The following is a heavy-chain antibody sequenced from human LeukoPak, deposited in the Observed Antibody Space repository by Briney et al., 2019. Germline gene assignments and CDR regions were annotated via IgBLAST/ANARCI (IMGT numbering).Heavy chain of an antibody. D-gene: IGHD2-8*01. CDR3: ARKWSSRDWFDP. J-gene: IGHJ5*02. Sequence: ASVKVSCKASGYTFTSYGISWVRQAPGQGLEWMGWISAYNGNTNYAQKLQGRVTMTSDTSTTTIYMELSSLKSEDTGLYYCARKWSSRDWFDPWGQGTLVTVSS. V-gene: IGHV1-18*01. CDR1: GYTFTSYG. CDR2: ISAYNGNT.